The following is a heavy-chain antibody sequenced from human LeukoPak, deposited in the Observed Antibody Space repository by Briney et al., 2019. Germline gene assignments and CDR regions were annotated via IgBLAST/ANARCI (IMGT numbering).Heavy chain of an antibody. CDR3: ARGGLQFF. Sequence: GGSLRLSCAASGFTFSSYSMNWVRQAPGKGLEWVSAIGTAGDTYYPGSVKGRFTISRENAKNSLYLQMNSLRAGDTAVYYCARGGLQFFWGQGTLVTVSS. V-gene: IGHV3-13*01. J-gene: IGHJ4*02. CDR1: GFTFSSYS. D-gene: IGHD5-24*01. CDR2: IGTAGDT.